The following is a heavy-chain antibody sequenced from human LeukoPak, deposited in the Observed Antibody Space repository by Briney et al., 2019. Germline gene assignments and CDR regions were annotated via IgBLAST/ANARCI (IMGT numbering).Heavy chain of an antibody. CDR3: AELGIAMIGGV. D-gene: IGHD3-10*02. CDR1: GFTFSSYW. V-gene: IGHV3-48*04. CDR2: ISSSGSTI. J-gene: IGHJ6*04. Sequence: GGSLRLSCAASGFTFSSYWMSWVRQAPGKGLEWVSYISSSGSTIYYADSVKGRFTISRDNAKNSLYLQMNSLRAEDTAVYYCAELGIAMIGGVWGKGTTVTISS.